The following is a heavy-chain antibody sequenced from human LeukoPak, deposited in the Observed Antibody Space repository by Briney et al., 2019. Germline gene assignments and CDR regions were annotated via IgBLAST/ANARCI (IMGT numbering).Heavy chain of an antibody. V-gene: IGHV4-38-2*01. CDR1: GYSISSGYY. J-gene: IGHJ6*03. Sequence: PSETLSLTCAVSGYSISSGYYWGWIRQPPGKGLEWIGSIYHSGSTYYNPSLNRQVTISVDPAKNQFSLKLSSLTASDTAIHYCERLRDRPDGKEFPLLWWKHYYYYMDVWGKGTTVTVSS. CDR3: ERLRDRPDGKEFPLLWWKHYYYYMDV. CDR2: IYHSGST. D-gene: IGHD3-10*01.